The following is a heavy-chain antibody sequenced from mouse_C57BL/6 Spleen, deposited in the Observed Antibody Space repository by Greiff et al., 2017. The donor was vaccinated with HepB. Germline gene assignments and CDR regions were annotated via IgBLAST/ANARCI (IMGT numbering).Heavy chain of an antibody. CDR3: ARNDYYGTRWYFDV. V-gene: IGHV1-81*01. CDR2: IYPRSGNT. CDR1: GYTFTSYG. D-gene: IGHD1-1*01. J-gene: IGHJ1*03. Sequence: QVQLQQSGAELARPGASVKLSCKASGYTFTSYGISWVKQRTGQGLEWIGEIYPRSGNTYYNEKFKSKATLTVDKSSSTAYMQLSSLTSEDSAVYYCARNDYYGTRWYFDVWGTGTTVTVSS.